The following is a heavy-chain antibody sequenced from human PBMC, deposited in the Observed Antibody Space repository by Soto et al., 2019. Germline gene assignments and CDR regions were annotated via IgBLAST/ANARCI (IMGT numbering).Heavy chain of an antibody. CDR1: GFTFSSYG. CDR3: ARAHQSHGYCSGGSCGYYYYYYMDV. CDR2: IWYDGSNK. V-gene: IGHV3-33*01. J-gene: IGHJ6*03. Sequence: GGSLRLSCAASGFTFSSYGMHWVRQAPGKGLEWVAVIWYDGSNKYYADSVKGRFTISRDNSKNTLYLQMNSLRAEDTAVYYCARAHQSHGYCSGGSCGYYYYYYMDVWGKGTTVTVSS. D-gene: IGHD2-15*01.